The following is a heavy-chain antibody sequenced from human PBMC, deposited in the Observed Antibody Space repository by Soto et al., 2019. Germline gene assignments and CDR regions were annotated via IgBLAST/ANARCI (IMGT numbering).Heavy chain of an antibody. CDR3: AKDGSMVRGVIPISPPWYYGMDV. V-gene: IGHV3-30*18. D-gene: IGHD3-10*01. J-gene: IGHJ6*02. CDR2: ISYDGSNK. CDR1: GFTFSSYG. Sequence: GGSLRLSCAASGFTFSSYGMHWVRQAPGKGLEWVAVISYDGSNKYYADSVKGRFTISRDNSKNTLYLQMNSLRAEDTAVYYCAKDGSMVRGVIPISPPWYYGMDVWGQGTTVTVSS.